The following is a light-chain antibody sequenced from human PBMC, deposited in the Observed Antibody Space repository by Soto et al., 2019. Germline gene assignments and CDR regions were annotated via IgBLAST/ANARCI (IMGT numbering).Light chain of an antibody. Sequence: QSVLTQPPSASGSPGQSVTISCTGTSSDVGAYNYVSWYQQHAGKAPKLVIYEVTKRLSGVPDRFSGSKSANTASLTVSGLQAEDEADYYCSSFASSNTWVFGGGTKVTVL. CDR1: SSDVGAYNY. V-gene: IGLV2-8*01. J-gene: IGLJ3*02. CDR2: EVT. CDR3: SSFASSNTWV.